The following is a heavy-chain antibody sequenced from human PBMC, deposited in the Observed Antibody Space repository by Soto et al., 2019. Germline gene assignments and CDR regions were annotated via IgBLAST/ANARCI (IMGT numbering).Heavy chain of an antibody. CDR3: AKDIHKNYDFWSGYSRFDP. CDR2: ISWNSGSI. D-gene: IGHD3-3*01. CDR1: GFTFDDYA. J-gene: IGHJ5*02. V-gene: IGHV3-9*01. Sequence: EVQLVESGGGLVQPGRSLRLSCAASGFTFDDYAMHWVRQAPGKGLEWVSGISWNSGSIGYADSVKGRFTISRDNAKNSRYLQMNSLRAEDTALYYCAKDIHKNYDFWSGYSRFDPWGQGTLVTVSS.